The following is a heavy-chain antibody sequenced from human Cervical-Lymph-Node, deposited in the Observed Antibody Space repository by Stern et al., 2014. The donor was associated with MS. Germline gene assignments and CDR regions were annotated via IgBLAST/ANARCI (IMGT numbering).Heavy chain of an antibody. D-gene: IGHD2-15*01. J-gene: IGHJ4*02. CDR3: ARTVCSGGSCYTVPFDY. CDR2: IYPADSET. V-gene: IGHV5-51*01. Sequence: EVQLVQSGAEVKKPGESLKISCKGSGYSFASYWIGWVRQTPGKGLEWMGIIYPADSETRYSPSFQGQVTISADKSISTAYLPMSSLKASDSAMYYCARTVCSGGSCYTVPFDYWGQGTLVTVSS. CDR1: GYSFASYW.